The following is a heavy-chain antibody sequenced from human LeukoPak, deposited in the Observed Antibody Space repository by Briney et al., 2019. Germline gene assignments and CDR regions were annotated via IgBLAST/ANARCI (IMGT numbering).Heavy chain of an antibody. CDR3: ARVMGSRLAAYNFDY. J-gene: IGHJ4*02. Sequence: PSETLSLPCAVYGGSFSGYYWSWLRQPPGKGLEWLGEMNHSGSANYNPSLKSRVTISVGTSKNQFSLKLSSVTAADTAVYYCARVMGSRLAAYNFDYWGQGTLVTVSS. D-gene: IGHD2-15*01. CDR2: MNHSGSA. V-gene: IGHV4-34*01. CDR1: GGSFSGYY.